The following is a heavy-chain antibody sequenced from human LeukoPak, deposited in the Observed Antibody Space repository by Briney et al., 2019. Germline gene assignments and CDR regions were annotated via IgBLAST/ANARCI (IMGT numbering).Heavy chain of an antibody. CDR1: GGTFSSYA. Sequence: ASVKVSCKASGGTFSSYAISWVRQAPGQGLEWMGGIIPIFGTANYAQKFQGRVTITADKSTSTAYMELSSLRSEDTAVYYCARESPTNVDIVATIPNDAFDIWGQGTMVTVSS. CDR3: ARESPTNVDIVATIPNDAFDI. D-gene: IGHD5-12*01. CDR2: IIPIFGTA. V-gene: IGHV1-69*06. J-gene: IGHJ3*02.